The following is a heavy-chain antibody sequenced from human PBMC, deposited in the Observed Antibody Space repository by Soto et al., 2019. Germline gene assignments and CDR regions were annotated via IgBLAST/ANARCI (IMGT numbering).Heavy chain of an antibody. D-gene: IGHD3-3*01. J-gene: IGHJ6*02. CDR2: INHSGST. V-gene: IGHV4-34*01. CDR1: GGSLSGYY. Sequence: SETLSVTCAVYGGSLSGYYWSWIRQPPGKGLEWIGEINHSGSTNYNPSLKSRVTISVDTSKNQFSLKLSSVTAADTAVYYCARQTYYDFWSGYYTWENYYYYGMDVWGQGTTVTVSS. CDR3: ARQTYYDFWSGYYTWENYYYYGMDV.